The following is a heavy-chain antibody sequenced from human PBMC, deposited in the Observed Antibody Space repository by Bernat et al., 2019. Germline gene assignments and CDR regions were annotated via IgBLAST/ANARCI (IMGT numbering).Heavy chain of an antibody. D-gene: IGHD3-3*01. CDR2: IIPIFGTA. Sequence: QVQLVQSGAEVKKPGSSVKVSCKASGGTFSSYAISWVRQAPGQGLEWMGGIIPIFGTANYAQKFQGRVTITADESTSTAYMELSSLRSEDTAVYYCARESKGQVRFLEWSDWDMDVWGKGTTVTVSS. CDR1: GGTFSSYA. V-gene: IGHV1-69*01. J-gene: IGHJ6*03. CDR3: ARESKGQVRFLEWSDWDMDV.